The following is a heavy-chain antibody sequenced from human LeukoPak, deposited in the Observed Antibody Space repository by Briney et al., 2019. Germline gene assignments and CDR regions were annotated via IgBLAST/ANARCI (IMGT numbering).Heavy chain of an antibody. Sequence: ASVKVSCKVSGYTLTELSMHWVRQAPGKGLEWMGGFDPEDGETIYAQEFQGRVTMTEDTSTDTAYMELSSLRSEDTAVYYCATDGYSSGWYRGYFQHWGQGTLVTVSS. J-gene: IGHJ1*01. CDR2: FDPEDGET. V-gene: IGHV1-24*01. CDR1: GYTLTELS. D-gene: IGHD6-19*01. CDR3: ATDGYSSGWYRGYFQH.